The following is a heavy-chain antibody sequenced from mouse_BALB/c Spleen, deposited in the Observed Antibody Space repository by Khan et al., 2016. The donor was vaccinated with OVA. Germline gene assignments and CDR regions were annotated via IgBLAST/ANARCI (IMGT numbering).Heavy chain of an antibody. CDR1: GYTYTSYV. CDR2: ISPNSDGS. CDR3: LRSLFYYGSAYEGFAY. J-gene: IGHJ3*01. V-gene: IGHV1S136*01. Sequence: EVQLQQSGPELLKPGASVKMSCKASGYTYTSYVMHWVKQKPRQGLEWIGYISPNSDGSKYNEKFRGKATLTSDKSSSTAYLELSSLTSEDSAGYYCLRSLFYYGSAYEGFAYWGQGTLVTVSA. D-gene: IGHD1-1*01.